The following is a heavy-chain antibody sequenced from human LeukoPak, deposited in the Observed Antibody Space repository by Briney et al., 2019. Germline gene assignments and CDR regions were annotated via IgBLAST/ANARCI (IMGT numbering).Heavy chain of an antibody. J-gene: IGHJ3*02. CDR2: INPSGGST. CDR3: ARDPRYCSGGSCYTRYNAFDI. V-gene: IGHV1-46*01. Sequence: ASVKVSCKASGYTFTSYYMHWVRQAPGQGLEWMGIINPSGGSTTYAQKFQGRVTMTRDTSTRTVYMELSSLRSEDTAVYYCARDPRYCSGGSCYTRYNAFDIWGQGTMVTVSS. D-gene: IGHD2-15*01. CDR1: GYTFTSYY.